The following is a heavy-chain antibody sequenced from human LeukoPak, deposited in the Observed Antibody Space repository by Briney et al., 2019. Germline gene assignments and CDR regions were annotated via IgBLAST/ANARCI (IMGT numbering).Heavy chain of an antibody. D-gene: IGHD2-2*01. Sequence: ASVKVSCKASGYTFTNYGVSWVRQAPGQGLEWMGWINAYNGDTHYAQNLQGRLTMTTDPSTSMAFMELRSLRPDDTAVYFCARWGLVAPGTYYYYYMDVWGRGTTVTVSS. CDR1: GYTFTNYG. V-gene: IGHV1-18*01. CDR3: ARWGLVAPGTYYYYYMDV. J-gene: IGHJ6*03. CDR2: INAYNGDT.